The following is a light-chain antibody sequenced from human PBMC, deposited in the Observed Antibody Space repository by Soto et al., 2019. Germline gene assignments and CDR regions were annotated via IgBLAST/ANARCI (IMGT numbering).Light chain of an antibody. V-gene: IGKV3-15*01. J-gene: IGKJ2*01. CDR3: QQYNNWPPYT. CDR1: QSVSSN. Sequence: EIVMTQSPATLSVSPGERATLSCRASQSVSSNLAWYQLKPGQAPRLLIYGASTRATGIPARFSGSGSGTEFTPTISSLQSEDFAVYYCQQYNNWPPYTFGQGTKLEIK. CDR2: GAS.